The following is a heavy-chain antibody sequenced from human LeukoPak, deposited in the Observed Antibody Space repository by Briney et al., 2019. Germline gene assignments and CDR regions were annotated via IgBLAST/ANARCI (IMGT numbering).Heavy chain of an antibody. CDR3: AREIMVRGVGYYGMDV. CDR1: GFTFSSYA. D-gene: IGHD3-10*01. CDR2: ISGSGGST. V-gene: IGHV3-23*01. J-gene: IGHJ6*04. Sequence: GGSLRLSCAASGFTFSSYATSWVRQAPGKGLEWVSAISGSGGSTYYADSVKGRFTISRDNSKNTLYLQMNSLRAEDTAVYYCAREIMVRGVGYYGMDVWGKGTTVTVSS.